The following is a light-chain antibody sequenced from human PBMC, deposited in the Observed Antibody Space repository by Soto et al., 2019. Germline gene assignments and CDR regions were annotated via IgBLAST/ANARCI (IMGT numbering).Light chain of an antibody. CDR2: AAS. V-gene: IGKV1-9*01. Sequence: DIQLTQSPSFLSASVGDRVTITCRASQGIRSSLAWYQQKPGKAPNLLIFAASTLESGVPSRFSGSGPGTEFTLTISSLQPEDFASYYCQQLNTFPQTFGQGTRLDIK. CDR1: QGIRSS. CDR3: QQLNTFPQT. J-gene: IGKJ2*01.